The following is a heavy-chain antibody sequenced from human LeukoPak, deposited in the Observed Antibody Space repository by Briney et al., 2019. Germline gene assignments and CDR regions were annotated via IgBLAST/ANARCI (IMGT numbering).Heavy chain of an antibody. CDR2: IYYSGST. V-gene: IGHV4-59*01. Sequence: SETLSLTCTVSGGSISSYYWSWIRQPPGKGLEWIGYIYYSGSTNYNPSLKSRVTISVDTSKNQFSLKLSSVTAADTAVYYCARTPPRRDGYNYLWYSDLWGRGTLVTVSS. CDR3: ARTPPRRDGYNYLWYSDL. D-gene: IGHD5-24*01. J-gene: IGHJ2*01. CDR1: GGSISSYY.